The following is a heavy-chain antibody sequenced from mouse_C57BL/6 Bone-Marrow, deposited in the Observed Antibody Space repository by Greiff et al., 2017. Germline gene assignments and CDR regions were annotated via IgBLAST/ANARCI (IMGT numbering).Heavy chain of an antibody. CDR1: GYTFSSYG. V-gene: IGHV5-6*01. J-gene: IGHJ2*01. D-gene: IGHD2-12*01. Sequence: EVQVVESGGDLVKPGGSLKLSCAASGYTFSSYGMSWVRQTPDQRLEWVATISSGGSYTYYPDNVKGRITISRDKAKHTLYLQMSSLKSEDTAMYYCARLRGGSYFDYWGQGTTLTVSS. CDR2: ISSGGSYT. CDR3: ARLRGGSYFDY.